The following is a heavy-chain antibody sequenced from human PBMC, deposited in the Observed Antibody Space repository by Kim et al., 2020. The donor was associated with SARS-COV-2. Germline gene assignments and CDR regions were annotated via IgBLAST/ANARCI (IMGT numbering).Heavy chain of an antibody. D-gene: IGHD3-10*01. CDR2: INHSGST. Sequence: SETLSLTCAVYGGSFSGYYWSWIRQPPGKGLEWIGEINHSGSTNYNPSLKSRVTISVDTSKNQFSLKLSSVTAADTAVYYCARGRWNSMVRGPPDLWGQGTLVTVSS. J-gene: IGHJ5*02. CDR1: GGSFSGYY. V-gene: IGHV4-34*01. CDR3: ARGRWNSMVRGPPDL.